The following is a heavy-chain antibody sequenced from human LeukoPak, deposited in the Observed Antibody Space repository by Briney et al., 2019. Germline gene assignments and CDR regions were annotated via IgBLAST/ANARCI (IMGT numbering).Heavy chain of an antibody. CDR2: ISSSGSTT. V-gene: IGHV3-48*03. D-gene: IGHD3-9*01. CDR3: AREEIFYPDHGMDV. CDR1: GFTFSSYE. J-gene: IGHJ6*02. Sequence: PGGSLRLSCAASGFTFSSYEMNWVRQAPGKGLEWVSYISSSGSTTYYADSVKGRFTISRDNAKNSLYLQMNSLRAEDTAVYYCAREEIFYPDHGMDVWGQGTTVTVSS.